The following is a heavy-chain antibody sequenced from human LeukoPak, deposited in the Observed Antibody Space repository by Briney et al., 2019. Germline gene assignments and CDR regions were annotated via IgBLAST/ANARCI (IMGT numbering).Heavy chain of an antibody. CDR3: ARDGYSSGWGRAFDI. Sequence: SETLSLTCTVSGGSISSHYWSWIRQPPGKGLEWIGYIYYSGSTNYNPSLKSRVTISVDTSKNQFPLKLSSVTAADTAVYYCARDGYSSGWGRAFDIWGQGTMVTVSS. J-gene: IGHJ3*02. CDR2: IYYSGST. V-gene: IGHV4-59*11. CDR1: GGSISSHY. D-gene: IGHD6-19*01.